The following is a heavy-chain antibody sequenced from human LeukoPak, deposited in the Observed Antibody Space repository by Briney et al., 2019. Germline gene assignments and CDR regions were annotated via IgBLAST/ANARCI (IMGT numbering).Heavy chain of an antibody. CDR3: ARGGGYASPIGY. V-gene: IGHV4-59*01. CDR2: IYHSGST. J-gene: IGHJ4*02. D-gene: IGHD5-12*01. CDR1: GGSISTYY. Sequence: SETLSLACTLSGGSISTYYWSWIRQPPGKGLEWIGYIYHSGSTNYNPSLKSRVTISVDTSKNQFSLKLSSVAAADTAVYYCARGGGYASPIGYWGQGALVTVSS.